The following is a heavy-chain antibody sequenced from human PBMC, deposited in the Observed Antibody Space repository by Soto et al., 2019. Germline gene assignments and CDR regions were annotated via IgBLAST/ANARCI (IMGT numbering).Heavy chain of an antibody. CDR2: FDPEDGET. V-gene: IGHV1-24*01. J-gene: IGHJ6*02. CDR1: GYTLTELS. CDR3: ATVGWGYSGYLAYYYYGMDV. Sequence: ASVKVSCKVSGYTLTELSMHWVRQAPGKGLEWMGGFDPEDGETIYAQKFQGRVTMTEDTSTDTAYMELSSLRSEDTAVYYCATVGWGYSGYLAYYYYGMDVWGQGTTVTVSS. D-gene: IGHD5-12*01.